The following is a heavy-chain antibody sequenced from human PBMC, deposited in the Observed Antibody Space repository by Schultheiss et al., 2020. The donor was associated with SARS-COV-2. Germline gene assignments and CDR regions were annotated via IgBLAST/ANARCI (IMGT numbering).Heavy chain of an antibody. CDR3: TKTYYDFWSGYYSFDY. V-gene: IGHV3-15*01. CDR2: IKSKTDGGTT. J-gene: IGHJ4*02. CDR1: GFTFSSYW. Sequence: GGSLRLSCAASGFTFSSYWMSWVRQAPGKGLEWVGRIKSKTDGGTTDYAAPVKGRFTISRDDSKNTLYLQMNSLKTEDTAVYYCTKTYYDFWSGYYSFDYWGQGTLVTVSS. D-gene: IGHD3-3*01.